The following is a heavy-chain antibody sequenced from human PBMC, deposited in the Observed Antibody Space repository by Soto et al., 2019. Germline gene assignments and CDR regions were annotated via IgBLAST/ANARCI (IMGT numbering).Heavy chain of an antibody. CDR2: ISGSGGST. J-gene: IGHJ6*01. V-gene: IGHV3-23*01. CDR3: AKDYYGSGSYYNRHYYYYYGMDV. CDR1: GFTFSSYA. D-gene: IGHD3-10*01. Sequence: EVQLLESGGGLVQPGGSLRLSCAASGFTFSSYAMSWVRQAPGKGLEWVSAISGSGGSTYYADSVKGRFTISRDNSKNTLYLQMNSLRAEDTAVYYCAKDYYGSGSYYNRHYYYYYGMDVW.